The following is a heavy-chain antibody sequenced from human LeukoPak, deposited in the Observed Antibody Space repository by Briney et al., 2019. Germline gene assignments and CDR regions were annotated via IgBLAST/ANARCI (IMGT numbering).Heavy chain of an antibody. D-gene: IGHD1-14*01. CDR3: ARPLRSGTNTVVGCYYGMDV. CDR1: GGTFSSYA. CDR2: IIPIFGTA. J-gene: IGHJ6*04. Sequence: GASVKVSCKASGGTFSSYAISWVRQAPGQGLEWMGGIIPIFGTANYAQKFQGRVTITADESTSTAYMELSSLRSEDTAVYYCARPLRSGTNTVVGCYYGMDVWGKGTTVTVSS. V-gene: IGHV1-69*13.